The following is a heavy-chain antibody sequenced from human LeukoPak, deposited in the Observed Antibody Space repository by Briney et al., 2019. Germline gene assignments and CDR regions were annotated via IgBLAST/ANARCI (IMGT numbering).Heavy chain of an antibody. J-gene: IGHJ4*02. CDR2: IYYSVST. Sequence: SETLSLTCIVSGGSVSSGSYYWSWIRQPPGKGLEWIGYIYYSVSTNYNPSLKSRVTISVDTSKNQFSLKLSSVTAADTAVYYCARWLYDSSGYYSSNFDYWGQGTLVTVSS. D-gene: IGHD3-22*01. CDR1: GGSVSSGSYY. CDR3: ARWLYDSSGYYSSNFDY. V-gene: IGHV4-61*01.